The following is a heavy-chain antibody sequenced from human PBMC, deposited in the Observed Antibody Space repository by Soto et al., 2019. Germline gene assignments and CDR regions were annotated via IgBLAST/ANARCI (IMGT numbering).Heavy chain of an antibody. V-gene: IGHV3-21*01. CDR2: ITTSSSYI. CDR3: ARNRGDHSKYCQP. J-gene: IGHJ1*01. CDR1: GFSFGRYN. D-gene: IGHD4-17*01. Sequence: GGSLRLSCKASGFSFGRYNLNCVRQAPGKGLEWVSSITTSSSYIYYADSVKGRFTISRDNARNSLYLQMNSLRAEDTAVYYCARNRGDHSKYCQPWGKGTLVTVPS.